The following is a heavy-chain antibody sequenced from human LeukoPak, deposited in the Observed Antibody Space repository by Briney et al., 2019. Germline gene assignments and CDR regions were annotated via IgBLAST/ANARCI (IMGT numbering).Heavy chain of an antibody. J-gene: IGHJ6*03. CDR1: GFTFSTYS. V-gene: IGHV3-48*01. Sequence: GGSLRLSCAASGFTFSTYSMNWVRQAPGKGLEWVSYISSSSSAIYYADSVKGRFTISRDNSKNTLYLQMNSLRAEDTAVYYCARVSRDTYYYYYYMDVWGKGTTVTVSS. CDR2: ISSSSSAI. CDR3: ARVSRDTYYYYYYMDV.